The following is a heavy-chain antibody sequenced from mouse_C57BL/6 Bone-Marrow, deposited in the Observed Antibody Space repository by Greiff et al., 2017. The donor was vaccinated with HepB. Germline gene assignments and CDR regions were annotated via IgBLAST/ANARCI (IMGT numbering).Heavy chain of an antibody. CDR3: TNAYYYGAEVDV. CDR2: IDPETGGT. Sequence: QVQLKESGAELVRPGASVTLSCKASGYTFTDYEMHWVKQTPVHGLEWIGAIDPETGGTAYNQKFKGKAILTADKSSSTAYMELRSLTSEDSAVYYCTNAYYYGAEVDVWGTGTTVTVSS. CDR1: GYTFTDYE. D-gene: IGHD1-1*01. V-gene: IGHV1-15*01. J-gene: IGHJ1*03.